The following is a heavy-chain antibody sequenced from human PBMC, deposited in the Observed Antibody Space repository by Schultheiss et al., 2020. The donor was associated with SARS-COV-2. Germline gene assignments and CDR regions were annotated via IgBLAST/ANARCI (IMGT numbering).Heavy chain of an antibody. CDR3: ARDVNYDILTGYSYYGMDV. CDR2: MNPNSGNT. D-gene: IGHD3-9*01. J-gene: IGHJ6*02. V-gene: IGHV1-8*01. Sequence: ASVKVSCKASGYTFTSYDINWVRQATGQGLEWMGWMNPNSGNTGYAQKLQGRVTMTTDTSTSTAYMELRSLRSDDTAVYYCARDVNYDILTGYSYYGMDVWGQGTTVTVSS. CDR1: GYTFTSYD.